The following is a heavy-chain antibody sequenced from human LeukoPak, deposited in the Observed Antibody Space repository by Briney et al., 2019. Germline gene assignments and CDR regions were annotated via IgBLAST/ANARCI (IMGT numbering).Heavy chain of an antibody. CDR2: INGGGSPI. CDR3: VRDNPRCCGVVPANIDDY. J-gene: IGHJ4*02. V-gene: IGHV3-48*01. D-gene: IGHD2-15*01. Sequence: PGGSLRLSCAASGFTFSRDSMNWVRQAPGKGLEWVSYINGGGSPIYYADSVRGRFTISRDNVKNSLYLQMNSLRAGDTAMYYCVRDNPRCCGVVPANIDDYWGQGTLVTVSS. CDR1: GFTFSRDS.